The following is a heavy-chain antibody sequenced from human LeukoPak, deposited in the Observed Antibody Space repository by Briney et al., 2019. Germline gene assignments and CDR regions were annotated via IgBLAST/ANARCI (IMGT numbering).Heavy chain of an antibody. CDR1: GGSISSYY. CDR2: IYTSGST. V-gene: IGHV4-4*07. J-gene: IGHJ4*02. D-gene: IGHD3-22*01. CDR3: ARGGYYYDSSGYPFDY. Sequence: SETLSHTCTVSGGSISSYYWSWIRQPAGKGLEWIGRIYTSGSTNYNPSLKSRVTMSVDTSKNQFSLKLSSVTAADTAVYYCARGGYYYDSSGYPFDYWGQGTLVTVSS.